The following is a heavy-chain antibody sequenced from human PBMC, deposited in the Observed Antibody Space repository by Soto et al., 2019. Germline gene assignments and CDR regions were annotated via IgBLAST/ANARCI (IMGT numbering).Heavy chain of an antibody. V-gene: IGHV1-8*01. CDR2: VSPENRNA. D-gene: IGHD1-1*01. J-gene: IGHJ4*02. CDR3: EVTTGL. CDR1: GYTFTEYD. Sequence: ASVKVSCKTSGYTFTEYDLNWVRQAPGQGLEYMGWVSPENRNAGYAPQFRGRVSMTTDTSISTAYLELTNLTYEDTAVYYCEVTTGLWGQGTMVTVSS.